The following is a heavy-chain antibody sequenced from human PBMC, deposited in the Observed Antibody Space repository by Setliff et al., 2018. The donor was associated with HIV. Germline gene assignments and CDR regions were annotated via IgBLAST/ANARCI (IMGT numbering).Heavy chain of an antibody. J-gene: IGHJ3*02. CDR1: GGSISSSSYY. Sequence: SETLSLTCTVSGGSISSSSYYWGWIRQPPGKGLEWIGSIYYSGSTYYNPSLKSRVTISVDTSKNQFSLKLSSVTAADTAVYYCARHSPNVGVRGDAFDIWGQGTVVTVS. CDR3: ARHSPNVGVRGDAFDI. D-gene: IGHD2-8*01. V-gene: IGHV4-39*01. CDR2: IYYSGST.